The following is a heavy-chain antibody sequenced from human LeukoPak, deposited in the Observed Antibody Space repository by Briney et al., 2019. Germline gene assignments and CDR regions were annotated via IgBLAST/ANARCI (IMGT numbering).Heavy chain of an antibody. CDR3: ASALNTPRSS. CDR2: INPDSGAT. Sequence: ASVKVSCKASGYTFTDYYMHWVRQAPGQGLEWMGWINPDSGATKYAQKFQGRVTMTTDTTNSTAYMELNRLRSDDTAVYYCASALNTPRSSWGQGTLVTVSS. J-gene: IGHJ4*02. D-gene: IGHD6-13*01. V-gene: IGHV1-2*02. CDR1: GYTFTDYY.